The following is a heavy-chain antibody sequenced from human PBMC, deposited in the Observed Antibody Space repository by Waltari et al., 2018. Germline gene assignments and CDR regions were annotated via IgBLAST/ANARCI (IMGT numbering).Heavy chain of an antibody. Sequence: QVQLQESGPGLVKPSETLSLTCAVSGYSISSGYYWGWIRQPPGKGLEWIGSIYHSGSTSYNPSLKSRVTISVDTSKNQFSLKLSSLTAADTAVYYCAREYCSSTSCYARKNWFDPWGQGTLVTVSS. V-gene: IGHV4-38-2*02. CDR1: GYSISSGYY. J-gene: IGHJ5*02. CDR2: IYHSGST. D-gene: IGHD2-2*01. CDR3: AREYCSSTSCYARKNWFDP.